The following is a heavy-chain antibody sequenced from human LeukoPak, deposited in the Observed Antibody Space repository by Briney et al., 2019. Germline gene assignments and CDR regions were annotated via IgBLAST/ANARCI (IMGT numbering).Heavy chain of an antibody. J-gene: IGHJ5*02. V-gene: IGHV1-46*01. Sequence: ASVKVSCKASGGTFSSYAISWVRQAPGQGLEWMGRINPSGGSTSYAQKFQGRVTMTRDTSTSTVYMELSSLRSEDTAVYYCAREIWMATMSWGQGTLVTVSS. CDR3: AREIWMATMS. CDR2: INPSGGST. CDR1: GGTFSSYA. D-gene: IGHD5-24*01.